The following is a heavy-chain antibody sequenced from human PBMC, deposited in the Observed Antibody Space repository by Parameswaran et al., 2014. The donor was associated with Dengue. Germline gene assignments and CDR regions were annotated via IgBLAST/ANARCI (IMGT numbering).Heavy chain of an antibody. CDR2: INHSGST. Sequence: RWIRQPPGKGLEWIGEINHSGSTNYNPSLKSRVTISVDTSKNQFSLKLSSVTAADTAVYYCARGCYGMDVWGQGTTVTVSS. CDR3: ARGCYGMDV. J-gene: IGHJ6*02. V-gene: IGHV4-34*01.